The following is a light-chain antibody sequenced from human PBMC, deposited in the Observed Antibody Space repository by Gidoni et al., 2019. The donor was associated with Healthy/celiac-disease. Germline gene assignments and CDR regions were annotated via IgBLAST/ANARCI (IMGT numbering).Light chain of an antibody. CDR1: QSVSSY. CDR2: DAS. Sequence: EIVLTLSPATLSLSPGERATLSCRASQSVSSYFAWYQQKPGQAPRLLICDASNRAPCTPARCSGSGSAADFTLTISILDAEDFAVYYCQQRSNWLTFGGGTKVEIK. V-gene: IGKV3-11*01. J-gene: IGKJ4*01. CDR3: QQRSNWLT.